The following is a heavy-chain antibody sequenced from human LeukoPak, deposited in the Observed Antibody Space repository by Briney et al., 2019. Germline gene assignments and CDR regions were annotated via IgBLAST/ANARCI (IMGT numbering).Heavy chain of an antibody. V-gene: IGHV1-24*01. CDR3: PTSTHDDSSGYYSTCDY. J-gene: IGHJ4*02. CDR2: FDPEYGET. CDR1: GYTLTDLS. Sequence: ASVKVSCKVSGYTLTDLSMHWVRQAPGKGLEWMGGFDPEYGETIYAQKYQGRVTMTEDTSTDTAYMELSRLSSEDTAVYYCPTSTHDDSSGYYSTCDYWGQGTLVTVSS. D-gene: IGHD3-22*01.